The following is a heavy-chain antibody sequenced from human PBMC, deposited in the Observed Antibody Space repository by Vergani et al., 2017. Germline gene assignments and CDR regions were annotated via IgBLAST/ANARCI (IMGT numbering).Heavy chain of an antibody. CDR3: AREKAHYDILTGYPYYYYCMDV. CDR1: GYSFTSYW. V-gene: IGHV5-51*01. J-gene: IGHJ6*02. CDR2: IYPGDSDT. D-gene: IGHD3-9*01. Sequence: EVQLVQSGAEVKKPGESLKISCKGSGYSFTSYWIGWVRQMPGKGLEWMGIIYPGDSDTRYSPSFQGQVTISADKSISTAYLQWSSLKASDTAMYYCAREKAHYDILTGYPYYYYCMDVWGQGTTVTVSS.